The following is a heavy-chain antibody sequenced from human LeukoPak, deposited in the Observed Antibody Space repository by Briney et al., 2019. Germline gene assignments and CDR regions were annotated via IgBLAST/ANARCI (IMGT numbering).Heavy chain of an antibody. CDR1: GFTFSIYE. CDR3: AELGITMIGGV. CDR2: ISSSGSVI. J-gene: IGHJ6*04. V-gene: IGHV3-48*03. Sequence: PGGSLRLSCVASGFTFSIYEMTWVRQAPGKGLEWLSYISSSGSVIYYADSVKGRFTISRDNAKNSLYLQMNSLRAEDTAVYYCAELGITMIGGVWGKGTTVTISS. D-gene: IGHD3-10*02.